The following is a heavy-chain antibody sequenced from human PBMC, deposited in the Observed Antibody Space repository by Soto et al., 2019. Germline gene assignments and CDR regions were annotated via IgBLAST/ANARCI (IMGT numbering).Heavy chain of an antibody. CDR1: GYTFTSYY. D-gene: IGHD3-22*01. Sequence: RASVKVSCKASGYTFTSYYMHWVRQAPGQGLEWMGIINPSGGSTSYAQKFQGRVTMTRDTSTSTVYMELSSLRSEDTAVYYCARGRGFYYDSSGYYGYWGQGTLVTVSS. V-gene: IGHV1-46*01. J-gene: IGHJ4*02. CDR3: ARGRGFYYDSSGYYGY. CDR2: INPSGGST.